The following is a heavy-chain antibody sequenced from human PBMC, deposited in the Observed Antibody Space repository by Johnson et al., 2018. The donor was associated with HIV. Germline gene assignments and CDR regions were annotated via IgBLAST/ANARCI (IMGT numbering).Heavy chain of an antibody. CDR3: AKDSGVATLVTGAFDI. D-gene: IGHD4-23*01. CDR1: GFAFSSFA. CDR2: ISGGGNSQ. V-gene: IGHV3-23*04. Sequence: VQLVESGGGLVQPGGSLRLSCAASGFAFSSFAVTWVRQAPGKGLELVSAISGGGNSQYYADSVKGRFTISRDNSKNTLYLQMNSLRVEDTAVYYCAKDSGVATLVTGAFDIWGQGTMVTVSS. J-gene: IGHJ3*02.